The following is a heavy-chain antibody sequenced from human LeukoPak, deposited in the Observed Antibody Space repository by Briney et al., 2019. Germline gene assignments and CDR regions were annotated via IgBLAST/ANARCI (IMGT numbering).Heavy chain of an antibody. V-gene: IGHV3-74*01. J-gene: IGHJ4*02. D-gene: IGHD3-10*01. Sequence: GGSLRLSCAASGFTFANTWMHWVRQAPGKGLVWVSLINNDGSTTNYADSVKGRFTISRNNAKNTVYLQMNSLRAEDTAVYYCAIGGTYGSGSWGQGTLVTVSS. CDR2: INNDGSTT. CDR1: GFTFANTW. CDR3: AIGGTYGSGS.